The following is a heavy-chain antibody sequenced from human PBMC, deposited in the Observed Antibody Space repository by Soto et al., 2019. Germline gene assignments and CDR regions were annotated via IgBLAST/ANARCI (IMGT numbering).Heavy chain of an antibody. J-gene: IGHJ4*02. V-gene: IGHV3-30-3*01. Sequence: GGSPRLSCAASGFTFSSYAMHWVRQAPGKGLEWVAVISYDGSNKYYADSVKGRFTISRDNSKNTLYLQMNSLRAEDTAVYYCARDFPRPGVGATAYWGQGTLVTVSS. D-gene: IGHD1-26*01. CDR3: ARDFPRPGVGATAY. CDR2: ISYDGSNK. CDR1: GFTFSSYA.